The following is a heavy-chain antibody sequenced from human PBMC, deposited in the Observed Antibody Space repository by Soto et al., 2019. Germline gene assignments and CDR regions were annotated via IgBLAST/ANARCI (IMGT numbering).Heavy chain of an antibody. CDR1: RYIFTAYF. J-gene: IGHJ5*02. D-gene: IGHD1-1*01. V-gene: IGHV1-2*02. CDR3: ASHDPGARFDP. CDR2: INPNNGAT. Sequence: QVQLVQSGVEVKKPGASVQVSCKAPRYIFTAYFMHWVRQAPGQGLEWMGWINPNNGATHYGLSFQGRVTMTRDTSISTAYMELSSLRSDDTAVYYCASHDPGARFDPWGQGTLVIVSS.